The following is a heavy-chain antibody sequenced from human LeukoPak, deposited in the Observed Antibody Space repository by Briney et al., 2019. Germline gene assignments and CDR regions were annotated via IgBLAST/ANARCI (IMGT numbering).Heavy chain of an antibody. CDR3: ARQYIVVVQSWYFDL. CDR1: GGSISSSSYY. V-gene: IGHV4-39*01. D-gene: IGHD2-2*01. CDR2: IYYSGST. Sequence: SETLSLTCTVSGGSISSSSYYWGWIRQPPGKGLEWIGSIYYSGSTYYNPSLKSRVTISVDTSKNQFSLKLSPVTAADTAVYYCARQYIVVVQSWYFDLWGRGTLVTVSS. J-gene: IGHJ2*01.